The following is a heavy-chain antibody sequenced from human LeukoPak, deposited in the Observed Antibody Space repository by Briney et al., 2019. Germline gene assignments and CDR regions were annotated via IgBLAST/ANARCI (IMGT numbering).Heavy chain of an antibody. CDR3: ARSSYYDSSGYTLDY. CDR2: ISHSGST. V-gene: IGHV4-4*02. J-gene: IGHJ4*02. CDR1: GGSLSSSNW. Sequence: PSGTLSLTCAVSGGSLSSSNWWSWVRQPPGKGLEWIGEISHSGSTNYNPSLKSRVTISVDKSKNQFSLRLSSVTAADTAVYYCARSSYYDSSGYTLDYWGQGTLVTVSS. D-gene: IGHD3-22*01.